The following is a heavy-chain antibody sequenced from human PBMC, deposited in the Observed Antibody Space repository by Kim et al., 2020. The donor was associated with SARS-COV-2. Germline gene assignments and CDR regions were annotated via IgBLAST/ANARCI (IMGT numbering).Heavy chain of an antibody. V-gene: IGHV3-30*03. CDR2: ISYDGSNK. CDR3: ATSGAVYDSSGYWSDYFDY. D-gene: IGHD3-22*01. J-gene: IGHJ4*02. Sequence: GGSLRLSCAASGFTFSSYGMHWVRQAPGKGLEWVAVISYDGSNKYYADSVKGRFTISRDNSKNTLYLQMNSLRAEDTAVYYCATSGAVYDSSGYWSDYFDYWGQGTLVTVSS. CDR1: GFTFSSYG.